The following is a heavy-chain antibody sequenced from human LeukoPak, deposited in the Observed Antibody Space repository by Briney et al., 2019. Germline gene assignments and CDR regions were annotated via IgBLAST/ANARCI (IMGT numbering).Heavy chain of an antibody. CDR1: GYTFTGYY. D-gene: IGHD1-26*01. V-gene: IGHV1-2*02. J-gene: IGHJ4*02. CDR3: ATNSGSYGNLDY. Sequence: ASVKVSCKASGYTFTGYYMHWVRQAPGPGLEWMGWINPNSGGTNYAQKFQGRVTMTRDTSISTAYMSRLRSDDTAVYYCATNSGSYGNLDYWGQGTLVTVSS. CDR2: INPNSGGT.